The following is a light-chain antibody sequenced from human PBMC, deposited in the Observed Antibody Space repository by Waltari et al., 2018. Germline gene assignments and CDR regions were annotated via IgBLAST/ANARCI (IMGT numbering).Light chain of an antibody. CDR3: QQYGSSVMYT. V-gene: IGKV3-20*01. Sequence: EIVLTQSPGTLSLSPGERATLSCRASQSLNKKYLAWYQPKPGQAPRLLTSGASSRSAGIPDRFSGNGSGTDFTLTISRLEPEDFAVYYCQQYGSSVMYTFGQGTKLEIK. CDR1: QSLNKKY. J-gene: IGKJ2*01. CDR2: GAS.